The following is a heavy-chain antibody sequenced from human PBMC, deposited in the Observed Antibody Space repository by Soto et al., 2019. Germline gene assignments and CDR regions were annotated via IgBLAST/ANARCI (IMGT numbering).Heavy chain of an antibody. V-gene: IGHV1-46*03. Sequence: ASVKVSCKASGYTFTTYYIHWVRQAPGQGLEWMGIINPSSGSAGYAQKFQVSVTMTRDTPTNTFYMELSSLRSDDTAVYYCARVWTTVTNWFDPWGQGTLVTSPQ. CDR2: INPSSGSA. CDR3: ARVWTTVTNWFDP. J-gene: IGHJ5*02. D-gene: IGHD4-17*01. CDR1: GYTFTTYY.